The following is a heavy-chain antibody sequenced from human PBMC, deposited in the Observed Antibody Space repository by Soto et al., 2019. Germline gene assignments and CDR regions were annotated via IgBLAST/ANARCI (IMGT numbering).Heavy chain of an antibody. CDR1: GGSFSGYY. Sequence: SETLSLTCAVYGGSFSGYYWSWIRQPPGKGLEWIGEINHSGSTNYNPSLKSRVTISVDTSKNQFSLKLSSVTAADTAVYYCARGSLLYQLLLRRYYYYGMDVWGQGTTVTVSS. D-gene: IGHD2-2*01. CDR2: INHSGST. J-gene: IGHJ6*02. V-gene: IGHV4-34*01. CDR3: ARGSLLYQLLLRRYYYYGMDV.